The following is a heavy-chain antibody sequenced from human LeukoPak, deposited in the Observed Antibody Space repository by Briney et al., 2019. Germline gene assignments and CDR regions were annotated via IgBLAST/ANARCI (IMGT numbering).Heavy chain of an antibody. J-gene: IGHJ4*02. D-gene: IGHD3-22*01. CDR1: GYSFNNYW. CDR3: ARPYSSGYYYFDY. Sequence: GESLKISCKGSGYSFNNYWISWVRQMPGKGLEWMGRIDPSDSKTNYSPSFQGHVTISADKSISTAYVQWSSLKASDTAMYYCARPYSSGYYYFDYWGQGTLVTASS. V-gene: IGHV5-10-1*01. CDR2: IDPSDSKT.